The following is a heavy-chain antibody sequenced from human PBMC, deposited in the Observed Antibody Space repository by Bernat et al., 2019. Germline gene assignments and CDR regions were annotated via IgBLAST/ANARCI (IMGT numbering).Heavy chain of an antibody. V-gene: IGHV3-48*03. CDR3: ARETVVAATRIQTLDY. D-gene: IGHD2-15*01. CDR1: GFTFSSYE. J-gene: IGHJ4*02. Sequence: EVQLVESGGGLVQPGGSLRLSCAASGFTFSSYEMNWVRQAPGKGLEWVSYISSSGSTIYYADSVKGRFTISRDNAKNSLYLQMHSLRAEDTAVYYCARETVVAATRIQTLDYWGQGTLVTVSS. CDR2: ISSSGSTI.